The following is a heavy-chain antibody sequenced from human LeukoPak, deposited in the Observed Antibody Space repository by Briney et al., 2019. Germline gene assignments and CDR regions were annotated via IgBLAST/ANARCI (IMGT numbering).Heavy chain of an antibody. CDR2: INQGGSET. CDR3: ARLIGDRTIYDY. J-gene: IGHJ4*02. Sequence: GGSLRLSCAASGFTFRTYWMSWVRQAPGKGLEWVASINQGGSETYYVESVKGRFTISRDNAMNSFFLQMNSLRAEDTAVYYCARLIGDRTIYDYWGQGTLFTVSS. CDR1: GFTFRTYW. V-gene: IGHV3-7*01. D-gene: IGHD6-6*01.